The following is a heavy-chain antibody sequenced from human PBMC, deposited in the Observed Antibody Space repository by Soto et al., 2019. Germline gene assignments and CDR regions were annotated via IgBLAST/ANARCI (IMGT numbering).Heavy chain of an antibody. CDR3: ARGGYYDSSGSRNYYYYGMNV. V-gene: IGHV1-69*02. J-gene: IGHJ6*02. D-gene: IGHD3-22*01. CDR2: IVPMLGMS. Sequence: SVKVSCKASGDTFSFYTINWVRQAPGLGLEWMGRIVPMLGMSNYALKFQGRVTMTADKSTSTAYMELGSLRSEDTAMYYCARGGYYDSSGSRNYYYYGMNVWGQGTTVTVSS. CDR1: GDTFSFYT.